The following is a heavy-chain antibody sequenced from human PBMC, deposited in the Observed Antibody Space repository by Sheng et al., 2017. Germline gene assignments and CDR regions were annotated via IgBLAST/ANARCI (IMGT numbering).Heavy chain of an antibody. CDR2: IDTSGTTI. CDR3: AREEVLPAARIDS. V-gene: IGHV3-48*03. D-gene: IGHD2-2*01. J-gene: IGHJ4*02. CDR1: GFTLSSYE. Sequence: EVQLVESGGVLVQPGGSLRLSCAASGFTLSSYEMNWLRQAPGKGLEWISYIDTSGTTIYYADSVKGRFTISRDNAKNSLYLQMHSLRAEDTAVYYCAREEVLPAARIDSWGQGTLVTVSS.